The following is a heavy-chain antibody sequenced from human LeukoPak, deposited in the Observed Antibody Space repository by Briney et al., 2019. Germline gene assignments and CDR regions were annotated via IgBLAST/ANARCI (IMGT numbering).Heavy chain of an antibody. CDR3: ARVYGSGIYYKTY. CDR1: GFTFSSYA. CDR2: VSGSGGNT. D-gene: IGHD3-10*01. J-gene: IGHJ4*02. Sequence: GGSLRLSCAASGFTFSSYAMNWVRQAPGKGLEWVSSVSGSGGNTYYADSVKGRFTTSRDNSKNTVYLQMNSLRAEDTAVYYCARVYGSGIYYKTYWGQGTLVTVSS. V-gene: IGHV3-23*01.